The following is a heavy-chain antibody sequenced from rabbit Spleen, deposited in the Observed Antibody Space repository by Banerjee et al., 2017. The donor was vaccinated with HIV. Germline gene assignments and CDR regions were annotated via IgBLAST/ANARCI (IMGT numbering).Heavy chain of an antibody. V-gene: IGHV1S45*01. D-gene: IGHD6-1*01. CDR3: ARGTIYGSYGYAYFNL. Sequence: QEQLVESGGGLVQPEGSLTVTCTASGFSFSSSHYMCWVRQAPGKGLEWISCISNSDNTHYTTWAKGRFTISKTSSTTVTLQMTSLTAADTATYFCARGTIYGSYGYAYFNLWGQGTLVTVS. J-gene: IGHJ4*01. CDR2: ISNSDNT. CDR1: GFSFSSSHY.